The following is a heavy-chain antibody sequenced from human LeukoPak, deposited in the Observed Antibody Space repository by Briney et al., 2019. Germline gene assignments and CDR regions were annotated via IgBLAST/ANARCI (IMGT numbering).Heavy chain of an antibody. J-gene: IGHJ3*02. V-gene: IGHV1-2*02. CDR3: TRGGLYYVWEAFDI. Sequence: VSVKVSCKASGYTFTGYYMHWVRQAPGQGLEWMGWINPNSGGTNYAQKFQGRVTMTRDTSISTAYMELSRLSADGTAVYLCTRGGLYYVWEAFDIWGQGTMVTLSS. CDR1: GYTFTGYY. D-gene: IGHD3-16*01. CDR2: INPNSGGT.